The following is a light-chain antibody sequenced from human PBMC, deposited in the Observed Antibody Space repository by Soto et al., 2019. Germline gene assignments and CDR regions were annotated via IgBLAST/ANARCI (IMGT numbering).Light chain of an antibody. J-gene: IGKJ4*01. Sequence: EIVMTQSPATVSVSPGERATLSCRASQNVNSNLAWYQQKPGQPPRLLIYGAYTRATGVPARFSGSGSGTEFTLTINRLQSEDFAVYYCQKYNSWPPLTFGGGTKVDIK. CDR1: QNVNSN. CDR3: QKYNSWPPLT. CDR2: GAY. V-gene: IGKV3-15*01.